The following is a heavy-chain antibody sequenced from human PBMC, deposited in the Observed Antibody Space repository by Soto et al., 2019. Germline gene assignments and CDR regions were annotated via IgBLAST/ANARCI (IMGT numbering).Heavy chain of an antibody. D-gene: IGHD3-10*01. J-gene: IGHJ4*02. CDR1: GGIFSTYA. V-gene: IGHV1-69*01. CDR2: IIPLFGTP. CDR3: ARDRDDYGSGNYYNRIGF. Sequence: QVQLVQSGAEVKKPGSSVKVSCKASGGIFSTYAISWLRQAPGQGLEWMGGIIPLFGTPNYAQRFPGRVTITADESTSTAYMELSRLRSEDTAVYYCARDRDDYGSGNYYNRIGFWGQGTLVTVSS.